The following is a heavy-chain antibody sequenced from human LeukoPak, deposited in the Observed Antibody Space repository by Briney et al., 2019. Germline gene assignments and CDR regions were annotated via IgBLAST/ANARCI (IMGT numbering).Heavy chain of an antibody. CDR2: IVVGSGNT. D-gene: IGHD6-13*01. CDR3: ARAAAAPDAFQH. V-gene: IGHV1-58*01. CDR1: GFTFTSSA. Sequence: EASVKVSCKASGFTFTSSAVQWVRQARGQRLEWIGWIVVGSGNTNYAQKFQERVTITRDTSISAAYMELSRLGSDDTAVYYCARAAAAPDAFQHWGQGTLVTVSS. J-gene: IGHJ1*01.